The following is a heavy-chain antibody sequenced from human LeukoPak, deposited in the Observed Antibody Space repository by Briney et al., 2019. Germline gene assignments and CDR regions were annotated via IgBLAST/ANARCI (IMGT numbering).Heavy chain of an antibody. D-gene: IGHD6-19*01. CDR2: ISWNSGSI. V-gene: IGHV3-9*01. J-gene: IGHJ4*02. CDR1: GFTFDDYA. Sequence: GGSLRLSCAASGFTFDDYAMHWVRQAPGKGLEWVSGISWNSGSIGYADSVKGRFTISRDNAKNSLYLQMNSLRAEDTAAYYCARESRQWLVLGGVDYWGQGTLVTVSS. CDR3: ARESRQWLVLGGVDY.